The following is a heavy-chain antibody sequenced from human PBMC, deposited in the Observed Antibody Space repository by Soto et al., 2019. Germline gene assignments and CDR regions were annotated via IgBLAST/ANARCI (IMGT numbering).Heavy chain of an antibody. Sequence: SETLSLTCTVSGGSITSYHWSWIRQSPGKGLEWIGNIYYSGSSNYNPSLESRVTISVDTSKNQFSLRLSSVTAADTAVYYCARDRSGGYNWFDLWGQGTLVTVSS. J-gene: IGHJ5*02. CDR1: GGSITSYH. CDR3: ARDRSGGYNWFDL. D-gene: IGHD2-15*01. CDR2: IYYSGSS. V-gene: IGHV4-59*12.